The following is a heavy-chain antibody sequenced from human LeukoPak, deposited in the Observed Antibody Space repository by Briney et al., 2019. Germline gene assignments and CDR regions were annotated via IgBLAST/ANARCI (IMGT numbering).Heavy chain of an antibody. CDR3: ARLVVTDILARGAFDI. J-gene: IGHJ3*02. D-gene: IGHD2-21*02. V-gene: IGHV3-74*01. CDR2: ISRDGSST. Sequence: HPGTSLRLSCAASGFTFDDYGMSWVRQAPGKGLVWVSRISRDGSSTAYADSVKGRFTISRDDAKNTLYLQMNSLRAEDTAVYYCARLVVTDILARGAFDIWGHGTMVTVSS. CDR1: GFTFDDYG.